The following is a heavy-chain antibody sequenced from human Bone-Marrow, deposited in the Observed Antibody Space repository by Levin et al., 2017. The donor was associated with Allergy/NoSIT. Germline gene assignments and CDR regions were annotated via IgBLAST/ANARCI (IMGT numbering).Heavy chain of an antibody. CDR1: GGSVSSGSYY. Sequence: SETLSLTCTVSGGSVSSGSYYWSWIRQPPGKGLEWIGYIYYSGSTNYNPSLKSRVTISVDTSKNQFSLKLSSVTAADTAVYYCARALGVVPAATTYYDYGMDVWGQGTTVTVSS. CDR3: ARALGVVPAATTYYDYGMDV. J-gene: IGHJ6*02. CDR2: IYYSGST. V-gene: IGHV4-61*01. D-gene: IGHD2-2*01.